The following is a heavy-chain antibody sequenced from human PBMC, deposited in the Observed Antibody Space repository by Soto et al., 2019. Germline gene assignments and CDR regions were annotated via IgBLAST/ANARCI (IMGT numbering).Heavy chain of an antibody. Sequence: SETLSLTCTVSGGSISSSSYYWGWIRQPPGKGLEWIGSIYYSGSTYYNPSLKSRVTISVDTSKNQFSLKLSSVTAADTAVYYCARHFLENIVGLSGWFDPWGQGTLVTVSS. CDR3: ARHFLENIVGLSGWFDP. D-gene: IGHD2-21*01. CDR1: GGSISSSSYY. V-gene: IGHV4-39*01. J-gene: IGHJ5*02. CDR2: IYYSGST.